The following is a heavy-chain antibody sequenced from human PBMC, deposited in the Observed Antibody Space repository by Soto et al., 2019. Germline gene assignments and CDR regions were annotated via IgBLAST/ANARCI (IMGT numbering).Heavy chain of an antibody. J-gene: IGHJ4*02. D-gene: IGHD3-22*01. CDR2: IVVGSGNT. CDR3: AADEKSGYYYYSDY. V-gene: IGHV1-58*02. Sequence: SVKVSCKASGYTFTSYDMHWVRQAPGQRLEWIGWIVVGSGNTNYAQKFQERVTITRDMPTSTVYMEMSSLRSEDTAVYYCAADEKSGYYYYSDYWGQGTLVTVSS. CDR1: GYTFTSYD.